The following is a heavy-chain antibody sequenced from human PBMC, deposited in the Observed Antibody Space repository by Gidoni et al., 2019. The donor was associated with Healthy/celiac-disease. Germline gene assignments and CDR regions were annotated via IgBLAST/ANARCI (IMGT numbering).Heavy chain of an antibody. D-gene: IGHD6-6*01. V-gene: IGHV3-30*18. J-gene: IGHJ4*02. CDR2: ISYDGSNK. CDR1: GFTFSSYG. CDR3: AKDQYSFSFLDY. Sequence: QVQLVASGGGVVQPGRSLRLSCAASGFTFSSYGMPWVRQAPGKGLEWVAVISYDGSNKYYADSVKGRFTISRDNSKNTLYLQMNSLRAEDTAVYYCAKDQYSFSFLDYWGQGTLVTVSS.